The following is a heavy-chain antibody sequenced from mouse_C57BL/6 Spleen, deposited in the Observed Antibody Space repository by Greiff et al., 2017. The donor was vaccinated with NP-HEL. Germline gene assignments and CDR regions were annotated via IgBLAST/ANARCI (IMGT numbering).Heavy chain of an antibody. D-gene: IGHD1-1*01. CDR1: GYTFTDYY. Sequence: VQLKRSGPELVKPGASVKISCKASGYTFTDYYMNWVKQSHGKSLEWIGDINPNNGGTSYNQKFKGKATLTVDKSSSTAYMELRSLTSEDSAVYYCARLLRSYDFDYWGQGTTLTVSS. V-gene: IGHV1-26*01. CDR2: INPNNGGT. J-gene: IGHJ2*01. CDR3: ARLLRSYDFDY.